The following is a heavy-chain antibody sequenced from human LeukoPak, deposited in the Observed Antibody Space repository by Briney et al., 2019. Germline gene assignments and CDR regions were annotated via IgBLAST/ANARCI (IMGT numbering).Heavy chain of an antibody. J-gene: IGHJ4*02. Sequence: GGSLRLSCAASGFTFSTYAMSWARQAPGKGLEWVSVISGSGGSTYYADSVKGRFTISRDNSKNTMYLQMNSLRAEDTAVYYCAKDALPRIAAAGTVVWGQGTLVTVSS. D-gene: IGHD6-13*01. CDR2: ISGSGGST. CDR3: AKDALPRIAAAGTVV. V-gene: IGHV3-23*01. CDR1: GFTFSTYA.